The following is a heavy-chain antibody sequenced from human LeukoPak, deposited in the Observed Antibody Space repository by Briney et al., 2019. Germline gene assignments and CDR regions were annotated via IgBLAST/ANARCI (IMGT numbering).Heavy chain of an antibody. J-gene: IGHJ4*02. Sequence: SETLSLTCAVYGVSFSGYYWSWIRQPPGKGLEWTATIYHDGSTYYNPSLRGRVIISLDTSKNQFSLSLTYVTAADTAVYYCARLGVIGRTFDFWGQGTLVTVSS. CDR3: ARLGVIGRTFDF. V-gene: IGHV4-34*01. CDR2: IYHDGST. CDR1: GVSFSGYY. D-gene: IGHD1-14*01.